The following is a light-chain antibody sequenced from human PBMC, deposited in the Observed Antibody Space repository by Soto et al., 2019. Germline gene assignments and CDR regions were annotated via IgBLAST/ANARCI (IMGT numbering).Light chain of an antibody. CDR3: HQYNNWPPWT. J-gene: IGKJ1*01. CDR2: GAS. V-gene: IGKV3-15*01. CDR1: QSVSSN. Sequence: EIVMTQSPATLSVSPGERATLSCRASQSVSSNLAWYQQKPGQARRLLIYGASTRATGIPARFSGSGSGTEFTLTISSLQSEDYAVYYCHQYNNWPPWTFGQGSKVDI.